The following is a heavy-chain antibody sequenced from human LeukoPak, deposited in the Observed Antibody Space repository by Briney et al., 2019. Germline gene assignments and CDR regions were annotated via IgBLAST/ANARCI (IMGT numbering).Heavy chain of an antibody. Sequence: PGGSLRLSCAASGFTFSSYAMSWVRQAPGKGLEWVSAISGSGGSTYYADSVKGRFTISRDNSKNTLYLQMNSLGAEDTAVYYCAKDQDRYQLLWPLDYWGQGTLVTVSS. CDR2: ISGSGGST. D-gene: IGHD2-2*01. CDR1: GFTFSSYA. V-gene: IGHV3-23*01. J-gene: IGHJ4*02. CDR3: AKDQDRYQLLWPLDY.